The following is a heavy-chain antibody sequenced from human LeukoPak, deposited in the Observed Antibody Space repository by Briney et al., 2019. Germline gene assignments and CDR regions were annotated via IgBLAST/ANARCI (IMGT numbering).Heavy chain of an antibody. J-gene: IGHJ6*03. CDR2: IYYSGST. D-gene: IGHD3-22*01. Sequence: SETLSLTCTVSGGSISSYYWSWIRQPPGKGLEWIVYIYYSGSTNYNPSLKSRVTISVDTSKNQFSLKLSSVTAADTAVYYCARAPHYYDSSGYLSYYYMDVWGKGTTVTVSS. CDR1: GGSISSYY. CDR3: ARAPHYYDSSGYLSYYYMDV. V-gene: IGHV4-59*01.